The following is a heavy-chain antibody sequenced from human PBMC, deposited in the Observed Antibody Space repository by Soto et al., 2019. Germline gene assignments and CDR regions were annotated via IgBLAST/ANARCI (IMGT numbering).Heavy chain of an antibody. V-gene: IGHV1-46*04. J-gene: IGHJ6*02. Sequence: QVQLVQSGAEVKKPGASVKVSCKASGYTFTSYYMHWVRQAPGQGLEWMGIINPSGGSTSYAQKLQGRVTMTRDTSTSTVYMELSSLRSEDTAVYYCARDLGYSSSSAGRDYYYYYGMDVWGQGTTVTVSS. CDR2: INPSGGST. CDR1: GYTFTSYY. CDR3: ARDLGYSSSSAGRDYYYYYGMDV. D-gene: IGHD6-6*01.